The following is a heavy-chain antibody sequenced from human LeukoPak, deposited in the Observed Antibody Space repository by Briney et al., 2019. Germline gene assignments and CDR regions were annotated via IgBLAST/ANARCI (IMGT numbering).Heavy chain of an antibody. V-gene: IGHV3-23*01. D-gene: IGHD3-10*01. J-gene: IGHJ4*02. CDR3: AKDGVGRGVTYPGSFDY. Sequence: GGSLRLSCTASGFTFGGYRMSWVRQAPGKGLEWVSAISGSGGSTYYADSVKGRFTISRDNSKNTLYLQMNSLRAEDTAVYYCAKDGVGRGVTYPGSFDYWGQGTLVTVSS. CDR2: ISGSGGST. CDR1: GFTFGGYR.